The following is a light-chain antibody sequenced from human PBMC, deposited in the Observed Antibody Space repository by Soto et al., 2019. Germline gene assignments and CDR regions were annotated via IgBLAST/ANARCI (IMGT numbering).Light chain of an antibody. V-gene: IGKV1-39*01. J-gene: IGKJ5*01. CDR1: QDIKNY. CDR3: QQSYSPPPIT. CDR2: AAS. Sequence: DIQMTQSPSSLSASVGDRVTITCQASQDIKNYLNWYQQKSGKAPALLIYAASSLQSGVPSRFSGSGSGTDFTLTISSQQPEDFATYYCQQSYSPPPITFGQGTRLEIK.